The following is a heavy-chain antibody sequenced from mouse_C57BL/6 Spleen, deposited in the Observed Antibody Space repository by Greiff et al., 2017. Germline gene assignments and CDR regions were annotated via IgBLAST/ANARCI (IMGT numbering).Heavy chain of an antibody. Sequence: QVQLQQSGPGLVQPSQSLSITCTVSGFSLTSYGVHWVRQSPGKGLEWLGVIWSGGSTDYNAAFISRLSISKDNSKSQVFFKMKSLQADDTAIYYCAIGGSSPYYYAMDYWGQGTSVTVSS. J-gene: IGHJ4*01. CDR3: AIGGSSPYYYAMDY. V-gene: IGHV2-2*01. CDR1: GFSLTSYG. CDR2: IWSGGST. D-gene: IGHD1-1*01.